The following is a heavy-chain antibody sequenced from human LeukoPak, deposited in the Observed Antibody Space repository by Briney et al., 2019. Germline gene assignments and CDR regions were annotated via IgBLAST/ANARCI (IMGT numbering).Heavy chain of an antibody. CDR2: IIPIFGTS. CDR1: GGTFNSYG. CDR3: ARGYSDNENLYHYYLDV. J-gene: IGHJ6*03. V-gene: IGHV1-69*06. Sequence: GASVRVSCKTSGGTFNSYGISWVRQAPGQGLEWMGGIIPIFGTSNYAQKFQGRVTITADKSTNTAYMELSSLRSEDTAVYWCARGYSDNENLYHYYLDVWGKGTTVTVSS. D-gene: IGHD1-26*01.